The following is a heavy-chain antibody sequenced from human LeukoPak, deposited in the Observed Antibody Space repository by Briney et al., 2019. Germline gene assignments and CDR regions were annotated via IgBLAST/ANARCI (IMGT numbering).Heavy chain of an antibody. Sequence: PGGSLRLSCAASGFTFRSYGMHWVRQAPGKGLEWVAVISYDGSKKYYVDSVKGRFTISRDNSKNTLYLQMNSLRAEDTAVYYCAKDGGEEVVVVTATPPDDYWGQGTLVTVAS. CDR2: ISYDGSKK. D-gene: IGHD2-15*01. J-gene: IGHJ4*02. CDR3: AKDGGEEVVVVTATPPDDY. CDR1: GFTFRSYG. V-gene: IGHV3-30*18.